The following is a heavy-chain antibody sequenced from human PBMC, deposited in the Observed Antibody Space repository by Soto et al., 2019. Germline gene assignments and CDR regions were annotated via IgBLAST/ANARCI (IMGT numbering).Heavy chain of an antibody. Sequence: SETLSLTCTVSGGSISSGGYYWSWIRQHPGKGLEWIGYIYYSGSTYYNPSLKSRVTISVDTSKNQFSLKLSSVTAADKAVNYFARFPTGGSGSYPLLAFDIWGQGTMVTVSS. V-gene: IGHV4-31*03. CDR1: GGSISSGGYY. D-gene: IGHD3-10*01. J-gene: IGHJ3*02. CDR3: ARFPTGGSGSYPLLAFDI. CDR2: IYYSGST.